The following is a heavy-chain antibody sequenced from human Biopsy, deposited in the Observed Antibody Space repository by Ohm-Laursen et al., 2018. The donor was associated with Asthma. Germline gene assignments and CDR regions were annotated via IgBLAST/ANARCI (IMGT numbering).Heavy chain of an antibody. J-gene: IGHJ4*02. V-gene: IGHV3-53*01. CDR3: ARGDSSNWSHYYFDY. CDR2: IYSGGTS. D-gene: IGHD3-22*01. Sequence: SLRLSCSASGFAVSRDHMFWVRQAPGKGLEWVSVIYSGGTSHTADSVRGRFTTSRDCSKNTLYLQMHSLRAEDTAVYYCARGDSSNWSHYYFDYWGQGTLVTVSS. CDR1: GFAVSRDH.